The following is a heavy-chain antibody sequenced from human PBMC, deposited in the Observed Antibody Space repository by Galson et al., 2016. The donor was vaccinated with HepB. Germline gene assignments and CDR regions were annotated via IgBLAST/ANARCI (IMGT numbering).Heavy chain of an antibody. V-gene: IGHV3-23*01. CDR3: AKGSRGARPYYFDY. D-gene: IGHD6-19*01. CDR1: GFTFSNYA. J-gene: IGHJ4*02. Sequence: SLRLSCAASGFTFSNYAMTWVRQAPGKGLEWVSAIDPSGINTYYADSVKGRFTISRDNSKNTLYLQLDSLRAEDTALYYCAKGSRGARPYYFDYWGRGTLVTASS. CDR2: IDPSGINT.